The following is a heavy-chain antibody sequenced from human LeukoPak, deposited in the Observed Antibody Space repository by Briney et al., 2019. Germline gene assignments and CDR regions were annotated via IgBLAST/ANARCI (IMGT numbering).Heavy chain of an antibody. Sequence: SVKVSCKASGGTFSSYAISWVRQAPGQGLEWMGGIIPIFGTANYAQKFQGRVTITADESTSTAYMELSSLRSEDTALYYCAKDYCSGGSCYFFDYWGQGTLVTVSS. J-gene: IGHJ4*02. CDR2: IIPIFGTA. CDR3: AKDYCSGGSCYFFDY. CDR1: GGTFSSYA. D-gene: IGHD2-15*01. V-gene: IGHV1-69*13.